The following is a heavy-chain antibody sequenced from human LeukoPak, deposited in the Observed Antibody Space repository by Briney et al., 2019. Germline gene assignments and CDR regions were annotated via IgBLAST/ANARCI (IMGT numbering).Heavy chain of an antibody. D-gene: IGHD3-3*01. V-gene: IGHV4-34*01. J-gene: IGHJ5*02. CDR1: GGSFSGYY. CDR2: INHSGST. CDR3: ARVKLTIFGVVNWFDP. Sequence: PSETLSLTCAVYGGSFSGYYWSWIRQPPGKGLEWIGEINHSGSTNYNPSLKSRVTMSVDTSKNQFSLKLSSVTAADTAVYYCARVKLTIFGVVNWFDPWGQGTLVTVSS.